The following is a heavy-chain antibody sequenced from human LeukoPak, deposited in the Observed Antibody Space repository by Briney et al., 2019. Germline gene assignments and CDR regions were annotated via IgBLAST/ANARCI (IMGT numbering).Heavy chain of an antibody. J-gene: IGHJ5*02. CDR2: ISYDGSNK. D-gene: IGHD2-2*02. V-gene: IGHV3-30*01. CDR1: GFTFSSYA. Sequence: GGSLRLSCAASGFTFSSYAMHWVRQAPGKGLEWVAVISYDGSNKYYADSVKGRFTISRDNSKNTLYLQMNSLRAEDTAVYYCAREAVVVPAAIRGWFDPWGQGTLVTVSS. CDR3: AREAVVVPAAIRGWFDP.